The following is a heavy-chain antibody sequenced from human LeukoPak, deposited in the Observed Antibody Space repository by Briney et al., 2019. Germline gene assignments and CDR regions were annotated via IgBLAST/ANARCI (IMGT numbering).Heavy chain of an antibody. V-gene: IGHV3-11*01. J-gene: IGHJ4*02. CDR3: SRLYNYYFDY. CDR2: ISGNGDII. Sequence: GGSLRLSCAASGFTFSDYYMSWLRQAPGKGLEWVSYISGNGDIIYYADSVKARSTISRDKAKNTLFLQRNNLRTEDTAIENGSRLYNYYFDYWGQGTLVTVSS. D-gene: IGHD5-24*01. CDR1: GFTFSDYY.